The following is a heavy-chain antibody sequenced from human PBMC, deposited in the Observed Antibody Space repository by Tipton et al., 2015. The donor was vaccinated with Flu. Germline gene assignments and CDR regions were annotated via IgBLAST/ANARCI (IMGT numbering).Heavy chain of an antibody. J-gene: IGHJ4*02. CDR1: GYDFRTYW. CDR2: IYPSDSDA. Sequence: QLVQSGPEVKKPGESLKISCKGSGYDFRTYWIAWVRQMPGKGLEWMGIIYPSDSDARYSPSFQGQVTISVDRSINTAYLQWTSLKASDTAMYYCAGRINRTYRSGGFDYWGQGTLVTVSS. CDR3: AGRINRTYRSGGFDY. D-gene: IGHD1-26*01. V-gene: IGHV5-51*01.